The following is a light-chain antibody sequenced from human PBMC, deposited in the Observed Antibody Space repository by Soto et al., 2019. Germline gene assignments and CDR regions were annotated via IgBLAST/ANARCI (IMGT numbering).Light chain of an antibody. Sequence: DIQMTQSPSSLSASVGDRVTITCRASQSIDTFLNWYQHTPGKAPKLLIYNASSLQSGVPSRFSGSGSGRDFTLTITRLQSEDFAAYYCQQYYSSSASTFGQGTKLEI. CDR1: QSIDTF. CDR3: QQYYSSSAST. V-gene: IGKV1-39*01. CDR2: NAS. J-gene: IGKJ2*01.